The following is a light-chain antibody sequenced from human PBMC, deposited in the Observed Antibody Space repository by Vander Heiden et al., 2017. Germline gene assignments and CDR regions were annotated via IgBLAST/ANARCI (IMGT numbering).Light chain of an antibody. Sequence: SYELTQPPSVSVSPGQTATITCSGDKLVDKYACWYQQKPGQSPVLVIYQDSKRPSGIPERFSGSNSGNTATLTISGTQAMDEADYYCQAWDSSTVVFGGGTKLTLL. CDR3: QAWDSSTVV. CDR1: KLVDKY. CDR2: QDS. V-gene: IGLV3-1*01. J-gene: IGLJ2*01.